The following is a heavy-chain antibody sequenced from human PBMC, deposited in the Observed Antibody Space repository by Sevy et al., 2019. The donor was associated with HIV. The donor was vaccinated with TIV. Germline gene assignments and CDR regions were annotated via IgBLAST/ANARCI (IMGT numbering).Heavy chain of an antibody. Sequence: GGALRLSCAASGFTFSDYNMNWVRQAPGKGLEWVSYISGLSNYIYYADSVKGRFNISRDNAKNSLFLQMNSLRADDTVLYYCARGVRTYDAFDLWGQRTMVTVSS. D-gene: IGHD6-6*01. V-gene: IGHV3-21*01. J-gene: IGHJ3*01. CDR1: GFTFSDYN. CDR2: ISGLSNYI. CDR3: ARGVRTYDAFDL.